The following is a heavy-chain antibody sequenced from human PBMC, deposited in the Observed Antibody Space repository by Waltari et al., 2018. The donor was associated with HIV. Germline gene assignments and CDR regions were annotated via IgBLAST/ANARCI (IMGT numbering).Heavy chain of an antibody. V-gene: IGHV4-34*01. CDR1: GGSFSGYY. J-gene: IGHJ3*02. D-gene: IGHD6-6*01. Sequence: QVQLQQWGAGLLKPSETLSLTCAVYGGSFSGYYWSWIRQPPGKGLEWIGEINHSGSTNYNPSLKSRVTISVDTAKNHFSLKLSSVTAADTAVYYCAGVSSSGIAHAFDIWGQGTMVTVSS. CDR2: INHSGST. CDR3: AGVSSSGIAHAFDI.